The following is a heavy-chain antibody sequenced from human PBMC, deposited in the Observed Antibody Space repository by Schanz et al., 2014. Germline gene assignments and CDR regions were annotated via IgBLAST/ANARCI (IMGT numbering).Heavy chain of an antibody. D-gene: IGHD3-22*01. Sequence: VHLVESGGGLVKRGGSLRLSCAASGFTFRDYYMSWIRQAPGKGLEWVSGISGSGGSTYYADSVKGRFTISRDNAKNSLYLQMNRLRAEDTAVYYCARVHHYDPSGWGYFDYWGQGALVTVSS. V-gene: IGHV3-11*04. CDR3: ARVHHYDPSGWGYFDY. J-gene: IGHJ4*02. CDR1: GFTFRDYY. CDR2: ISGSGGST.